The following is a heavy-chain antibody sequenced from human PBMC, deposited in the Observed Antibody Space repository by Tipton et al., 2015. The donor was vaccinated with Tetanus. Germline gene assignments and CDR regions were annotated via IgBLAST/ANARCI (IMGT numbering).Heavy chain of an antibody. V-gene: IGHV4-59*08. CDR3: ANYPGAKTQFDY. CDR1: GGSISAYY. Sequence: TLSLTCTVSGGSISAYYWSWIRQPPGKGLEWIGYIYFDGSTKYNPSLKSRVTISVDPSKTQFSLNLRSVTAADTAVYYCANYPGAKTQFDYWGQGTLVTVSS. J-gene: IGHJ4*02. CDR2: IYFDGST. D-gene: IGHD1-26*01.